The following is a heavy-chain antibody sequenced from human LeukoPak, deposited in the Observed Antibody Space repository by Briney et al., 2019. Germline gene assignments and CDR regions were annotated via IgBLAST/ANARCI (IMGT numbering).Heavy chain of an antibody. Sequence: GGSLRLSCAASGFTFSSYWMSWVRQAPGKGLEWVANIKQDGSAKYYVDSVKGRFTISRDNAKNSLFLQMNSLRAEDTAVYYCARESFYYGSGSYYKRGYYFDYWGQGSLVTVSS. J-gene: IGHJ4*02. D-gene: IGHD3-10*01. CDR2: IKQDGSAK. V-gene: IGHV3-7*01. CDR1: GFTFSSYW. CDR3: ARESFYYGSGSYYKRGYYFDY.